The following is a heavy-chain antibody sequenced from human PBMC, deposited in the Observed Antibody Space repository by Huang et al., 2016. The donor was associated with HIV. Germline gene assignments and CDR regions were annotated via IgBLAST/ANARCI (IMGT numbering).Heavy chain of an antibody. V-gene: IGHV3-7*01. CDR1: IFRFGAYW. Sequence: VESGGRLVQPGGSIRLSCVGSIFRFGAYWMSGVRQSPGKGLEWVANIKKDESEKYYVDSVKGRFNISRDNAKKVLFLEMNNVRVEDTATYYCATKTAAMDIWGQGTTVTVS. J-gene: IGHJ6*02. CDR2: IKKDESEK. D-gene: IGHD1-7*01. CDR3: ATKTAAMDI.